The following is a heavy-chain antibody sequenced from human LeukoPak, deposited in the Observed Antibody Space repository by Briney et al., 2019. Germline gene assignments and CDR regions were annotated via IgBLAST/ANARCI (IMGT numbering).Heavy chain of an antibody. V-gene: IGHV4-39*01. CDR1: GGSINSSSYY. J-gene: IGHJ3*02. CDR2: IYYSGST. D-gene: IGHD3-10*01. Sequence: ASETLSLTCTVSGGSINSSSYYWGWIRQPPGKGLEWIGTIYYSGSTYYNPSLKSRVTISVGTSKNQFSLKLSSVTASDTAVYYCARRFAPSRNDAFDIWGQGTMVTVSS. CDR3: ARRFAPSRNDAFDI.